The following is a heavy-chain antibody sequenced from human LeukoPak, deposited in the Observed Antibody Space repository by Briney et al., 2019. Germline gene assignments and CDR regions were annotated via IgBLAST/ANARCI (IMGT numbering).Heavy chain of an antibody. CDR3: ARLESGVLGDPYYYDSTGYYYRGYFDS. V-gene: IGHV4-59*08. J-gene: IGHJ4*02. CDR1: GGSISSYY. CDR2: IYDSGST. Sequence: PSETLSLTCNVPGGSISSYYWSWIRQSPGKGLEWIGYIYDSGSTKYNPPLKSRVTMSPDMSKNQCSLKLSSVTAADTAVYYCARLESGVLGDPYYYDSTGYYYRGYFDSWGQGTLVTVSS. D-gene: IGHD3-22*01.